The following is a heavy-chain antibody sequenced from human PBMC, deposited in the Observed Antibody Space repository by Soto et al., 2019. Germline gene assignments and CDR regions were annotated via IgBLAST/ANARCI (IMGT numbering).Heavy chain of an antibody. CDR1: GYTFTSYG. CDR3: ARVPAVEMATIDFDY. V-gene: IGHV1-18*01. J-gene: IGHJ4*02. Sequence: QVQLVQSGAEVKKPGASVKVSCKASGYTFTSYGISWVRQAPGQGLEWMGWISAYNGNTNYAQKLHGRVTMTTDNSTSTAHMGLRSLSSDDTAVYYCARVPAVEMATIDFDYWGQGTLVTVSS. CDR2: ISAYNGNT. D-gene: IGHD5-12*01.